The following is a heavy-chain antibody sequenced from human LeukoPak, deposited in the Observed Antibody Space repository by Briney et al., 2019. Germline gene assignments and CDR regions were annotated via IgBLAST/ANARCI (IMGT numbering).Heavy chain of an antibody. D-gene: IGHD5-18*01. V-gene: IGHV3-33*01. Sequence: PGGSLRLSCAASGFTFSSSGVHWVRQAPGEGLEWVAVIWSDGSDKYYSDSVKGRFTISRDNSKNTLYLQMNSLRAEDTAVYYCARDRGYSYIDYWGQGTLVTVSS. J-gene: IGHJ4*02. CDR3: ARDRGYSYIDY. CDR1: GFTFSSSG. CDR2: IWSDGSDK.